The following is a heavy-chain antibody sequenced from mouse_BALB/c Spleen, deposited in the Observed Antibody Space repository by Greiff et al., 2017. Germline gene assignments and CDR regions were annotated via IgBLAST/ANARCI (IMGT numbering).Heavy chain of an antibody. D-gene: IGHD2-4*01. CDR1: GYSITSDYA. CDR2: ISYSGST. Sequence: ESGPGLVKPSQSLSLTCTVTGYSITSDYAWNWIRQFPGNKLEWMGYISYSGSTSYNPSFKSRISITRDTSKNQFFLQLNSVTTEDTASSYCARRIYYDYAYYYAMDDWGEGTTVTVSS. J-gene: IGHJ4*01. CDR3: ARRIYYDYAYYYAMDD. V-gene: IGHV3-2*02.